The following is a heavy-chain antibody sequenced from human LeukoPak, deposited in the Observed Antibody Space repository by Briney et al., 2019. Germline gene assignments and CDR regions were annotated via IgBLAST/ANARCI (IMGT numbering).Heavy chain of an antibody. J-gene: IGHJ6*04. D-gene: IGHD6-19*01. Sequence: GGSLRLSCAASGFTFSSYSMNWVRQAPGKGLEWVSSISSSSSYIYYADSVKGRFTISRDNAKNSLYLQMNSLRAEDTAVYYCAGDAPIAVAGTALWYYYGMDVWGKGTTVTVSS. CDR3: AGDAPIAVAGTALWYYYGMDV. V-gene: IGHV3-21*01. CDR1: GFTFSSYS. CDR2: ISSSSSYI.